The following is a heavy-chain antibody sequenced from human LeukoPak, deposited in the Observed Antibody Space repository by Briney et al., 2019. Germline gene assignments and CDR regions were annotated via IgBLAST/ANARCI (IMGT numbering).Heavy chain of an antibody. CDR2: IYYSGTT. CDR3: ARPDSSGWYFDL. J-gene: IGHJ2*01. D-gene: IGHD3-22*01. V-gene: IGHV4-61*01. Sequence: SETLSLTCTVSGGSVSSGSYYWSWIRQPPGKGLEWIGYIYYSGTTSYNPSLKSRVTISVDTSKNQFSLKLSSLTAADTAVYYCARPDSSGWYFDLWGRGTLVTVSS. CDR1: GGSVSSGSYY.